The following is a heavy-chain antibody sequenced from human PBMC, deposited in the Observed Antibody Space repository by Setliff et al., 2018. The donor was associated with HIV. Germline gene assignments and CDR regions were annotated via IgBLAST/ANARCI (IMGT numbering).Heavy chain of an antibody. V-gene: IGHV1-46*01. CDR2: INPSSGST. CDR3: ARDPAPSSSASYFQH. D-gene: IGHD6-6*01. Sequence: ASVKVSCKASGYTFTSYYMHWVRQAPGQGLEWMGIINPSSGSTTYAQKFQGRVTMTRDTSTSTVYMGLSSLRSEDTAVYYCARDPAPSSSASYFQHWGQGTPVTV. CDR1: GYTFTSYY. J-gene: IGHJ1*01.